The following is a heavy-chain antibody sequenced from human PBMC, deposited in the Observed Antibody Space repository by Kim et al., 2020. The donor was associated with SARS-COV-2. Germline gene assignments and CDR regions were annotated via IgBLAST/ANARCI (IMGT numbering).Heavy chain of an antibody. CDR2: IYSGGST. J-gene: IGHJ3*02. Sequence: GGSLRLSCAASGFTVSSNYMSWVRQAPGKGLEWVSVIYSGGSTYYADSVKGRFTISRHNSKNTLYLQMNSLRAEDTAVYYCATGITGTTSAFDIWGQGTMVTVSS. CDR1: GFTVSSNY. V-gene: IGHV3-53*04. CDR3: ATGITGTTSAFDI. D-gene: IGHD1-7*01.